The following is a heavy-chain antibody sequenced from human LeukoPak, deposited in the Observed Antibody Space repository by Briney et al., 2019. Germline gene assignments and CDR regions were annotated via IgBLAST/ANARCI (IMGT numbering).Heavy chain of an antibody. CDR1: GGSISSGGYY. J-gene: IGHJ5*02. V-gene: IGHV4-31*03. D-gene: IGHD4-17*01. Sequence: NPSETLSLTCTVSGGSISSGGYYWSWIRQHPGKGLEWIGYIYYSGSTYYNPSLKSRVTISVDTSKNQFSLKLSSVTAADTAVYYCARDYHGAGSSNWFDPWGQGTLVTVSS. CDR2: IYYSGST. CDR3: ARDYHGAGSSNWFDP.